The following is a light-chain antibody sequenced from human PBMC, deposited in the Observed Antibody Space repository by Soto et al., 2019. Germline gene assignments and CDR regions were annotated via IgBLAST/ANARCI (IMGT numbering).Light chain of an antibody. CDR1: QSVRSSY. CDR2: GAS. Sequence: EIVLTQSPGTLSLSPGERATLSCRASQSVRSSYLAWYQQKPGQAPRLLIYGASSRATGIPDRFSGSGSGTDVTLTISRLEPEDFAVYYCQQYGSSPPVYTFGQGTKLEIK. V-gene: IGKV3-20*01. J-gene: IGKJ2*01. CDR3: QQYGSSPPVYT.